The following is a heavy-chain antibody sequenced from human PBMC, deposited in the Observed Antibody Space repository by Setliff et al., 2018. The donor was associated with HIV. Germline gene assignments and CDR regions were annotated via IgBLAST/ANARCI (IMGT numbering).Heavy chain of an antibody. CDR3: AREDGEYTSSPRWFDP. CDR1: GGSISRGSYY. D-gene: IGHD6-13*01. J-gene: IGHJ5*02. V-gene: IGHV4-61*02. Sequence: SETLSLTCTVSGGSISRGSYYWSWIRQPAGKGLEWIGRTYTSGSIHYNPSLKSRVTISVDTSKTQFSLKVSSVNAPDTAGYFCAREDGEYTSSPRWFDPWGQGTQVTFSS. CDR2: TYTSGSI.